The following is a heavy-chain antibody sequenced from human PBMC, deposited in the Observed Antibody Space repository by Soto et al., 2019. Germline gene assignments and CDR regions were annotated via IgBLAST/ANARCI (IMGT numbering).Heavy chain of an antibody. CDR1: GGSISSGGYY. CDR3: ARSXXXXXXDYESGLDI. J-gene: IGHJ3*02. CDR2: IYYSGST. D-gene: IGHD4-17*01. V-gene: IGHV4-31*03. Sequence: QVQLQESGPGLVKPSQTLSLTCTVSGGSISSGGYYWSWIRQHPGKGLEWIGYIYYSGSTYYNPSLKSRVTIXVDTSKNXFSLXLXSVTAADTAVYYCARSXXXXXXDYESGLDIWGQGTMVTVSS.